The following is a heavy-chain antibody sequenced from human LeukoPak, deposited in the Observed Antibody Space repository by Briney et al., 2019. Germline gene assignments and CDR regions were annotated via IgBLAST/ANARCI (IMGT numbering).Heavy chain of an antibody. V-gene: IGHV3-23*01. Sequence: GGSLRLSCAASGFTFSSYAMSWVRQAPGKGLEWVSAISGSGGSTYYADSVKGRFTISRDNSKNTLYLQMNSLRAEDTAVYYCAGSGYCYGYFDYWGQGTLVTVSS. D-gene: IGHD3-22*01. CDR2: ISGSGGST. J-gene: IGHJ4*02. CDR3: AGSGYCYGYFDY. CDR1: GFTFSSYA.